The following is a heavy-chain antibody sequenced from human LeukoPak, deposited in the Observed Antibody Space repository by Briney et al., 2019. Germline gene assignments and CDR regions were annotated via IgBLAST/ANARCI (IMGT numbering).Heavy chain of an antibody. J-gene: IGHJ6*03. D-gene: IGHD2-8*02. Sequence: ASVKVSCKASGYTFNDYYLHWVRQAPGQGLQWLGWINPKSGGTNYAQEGRVTMTTDTSTSTAYLDLTRLTSDDTAVYYRARDIFCTGLSCAAKHSYYYMDVWGKGTTVTVSS. CDR1: GYTFNDYY. CDR2: INPKSGGT. CDR3: ARDIFCTGLSCAAKHSYYYMDV. V-gene: IGHV1-2*02.